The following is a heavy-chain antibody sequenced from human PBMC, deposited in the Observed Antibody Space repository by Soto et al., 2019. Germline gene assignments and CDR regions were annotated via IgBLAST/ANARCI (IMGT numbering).Heavy chain of an antibody. V-gene: IGHV6-1*01. D-gene: IGHD3-3*01. J-gene: IGHJ6*02. CDR1: GDSVSSNSAA. CDR3: ARDQTIFGVVISYYGMDV. CDR2: TYYRSKWYN. Sequence: SQTLSLTCAISGDSVSSNSAAWNWIRQSPSRGLEWLGRTYYRSKWYNDYAVSVKSRITINPDTSKNQFSLQLNSVTPEDTAVYYCARDQTIFGVVISYYGMDVWGQGTTVTV.